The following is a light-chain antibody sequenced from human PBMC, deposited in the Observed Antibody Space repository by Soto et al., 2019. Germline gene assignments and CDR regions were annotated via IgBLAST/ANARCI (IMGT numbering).Light chain of an antibody. CDR1: SSNIGNNF. Sequence: QAVLTQPPSVSATPGQRVTISCSGSSSNIGNNFVYWYQHLPGAAPTLVVYSDNHRPSGVPVRFSGSKSGTSASLPISGLRSEDEATYNCATWDDSLSGFVVFGGGTQLTVL. CDR2: SDN. V-gene: IGLV1-47*01. CDR3: ATWDDSLSGFVV. J-gene: IGLJ7*01.